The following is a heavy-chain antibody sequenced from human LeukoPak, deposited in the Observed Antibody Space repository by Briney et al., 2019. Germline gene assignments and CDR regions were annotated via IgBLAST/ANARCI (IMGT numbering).Heavy chain of an antibody. Sequence: ASVKVSCKASGYTFTNYDINWVRQATGQGLEWMGWMDPNSGNTNYAQKLQGRVTMTTDTSTSTAYMELRSLRSDDTAVYYCARDRRAGPAVARNRNHEFDYWGQGTLVTVSS. CDR2: MDPNSGNT. CDR3: ARDRRAGPAVARNRNHEFDY. V-gene: IGHV1-18*01. CDR1: GYTFTNYD. J-gene: IGHJ4*02. D-gene: IGHD6-19*01.